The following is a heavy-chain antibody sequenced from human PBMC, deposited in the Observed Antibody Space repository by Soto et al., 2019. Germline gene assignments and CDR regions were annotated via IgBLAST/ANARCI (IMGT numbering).Heavy chain of an antibody. J-gene: IGHJ3*02. CDR1: GGTFSSYA. V-gene: IGHV1-69*12. D-gene: IGHD6-13*01. Sequence: QVQLVQSGAEVKKPGSSVKVSCKASGGTFSSYAISWVRQAPGQGLEWIGGIIPIFGTANYAQKFQGRVTITADESTSTAYMELSSLRSEDTAVYYCASANEQQLVQGEDAFDIWGQGTMVTVSS. CDR2: IIPIFGTA. CDR3: ASANEQQLVQGEDAFDI.